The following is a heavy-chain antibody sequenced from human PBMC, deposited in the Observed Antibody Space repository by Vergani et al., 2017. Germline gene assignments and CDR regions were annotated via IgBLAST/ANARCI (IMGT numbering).Heavy chain of an antibody. CDR1: GGTFSSYA. D-gene: IGHD6-19*01. V-gene: IGHV1-69*06. Sequence: QVQLVQSGAEVKKPGSSVKVSCKASGGTFSSYAISCVRQAPGQGLEWMGGIIPIFGTANYAQKFPGRVTITADKSTSTAYMELSSLRSEDTAVYYCARQIAVAGTGAFDIWGQGTMVTVSS. J-gene: IGHJ3*02. CDR2: IIPIFGTA. CDR3: ARQIAVAGTGAFDI.